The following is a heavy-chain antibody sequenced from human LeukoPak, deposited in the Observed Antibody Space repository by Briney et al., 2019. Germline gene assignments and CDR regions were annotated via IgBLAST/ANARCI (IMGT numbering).Heavy chain of an antibody. CDR1: GYTFTSND. CDR3: ARGGESSGHTDS. CDR2: MNPNSGNT. V-gene: IGHV1-8*01. Sequence: ASVKVSCKASGYTFTSNDINWVRQATGQGLEWMGWMNPNSGNTGYAQKFQGRVTMTRNTSISTAYMELSTLRSADTAVYYCARGGESSGHTDSWGAGTLVTVSS. D-gene: IGHD3-22*01. J-gene: IGHJ4*02.